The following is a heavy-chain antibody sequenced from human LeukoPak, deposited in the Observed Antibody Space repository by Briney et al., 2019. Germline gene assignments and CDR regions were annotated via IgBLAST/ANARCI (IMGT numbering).Heavy chain of an antibody. CDR3: ASSISGYDFDY. J-gene: IGHJ4*02. D-gene: IGHD5-12*01. V-gene: IGHV4-59*08. CDR2: IYYSGST. Sequence: PSETLSLACTVSGGSISSYYGSSVRQPPGKGLGWVGYIYYSGSTNYNPSRKSRVTISVDTSKNQFSLKLSSVTAADTAVYYCASSISGYDFDYWGQGTLVTVSS. CDR1: GGSISSYY.